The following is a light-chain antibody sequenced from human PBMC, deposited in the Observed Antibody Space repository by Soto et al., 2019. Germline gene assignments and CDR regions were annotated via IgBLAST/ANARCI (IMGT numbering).Light chain of an antibody. Sequence: DIQMTQSPSTLSGSLLARVHITCRASQGISDGLAWYQQKPGKAPKLLIYAASSLQSGVPSRFSGSGSGTDFTLTISSLQSEDFATYYCQQTNSLPLTFGRGTRLEI. CDR3: QQTNSLPLT. CDR2: AAS. J-gene: IGKJ5*01. V-gene: IGKV1-12*01. CDR1: QGISDG.